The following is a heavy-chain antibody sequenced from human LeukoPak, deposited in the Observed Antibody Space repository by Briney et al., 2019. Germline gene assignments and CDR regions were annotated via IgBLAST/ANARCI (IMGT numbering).Heavy chain of an antibody. CDR2: ISYDGSNK. V-gene: IGHV3-30*18. Sequence: PGGSLRLSCAASGFTFSSYGMHWVRQAPGKGLEWVAVISYDGSNKYYADSVKGRFTISRDNSKNTLHLQMNSLRAEDTAVYYCAKVSTVTADYWGQGTLVTVSS. CDR3: AKVSTVTADY. CDR1: GFTFSSYG. J-gene: IGHJ4*02. D-gene: IGHD4-17*01.